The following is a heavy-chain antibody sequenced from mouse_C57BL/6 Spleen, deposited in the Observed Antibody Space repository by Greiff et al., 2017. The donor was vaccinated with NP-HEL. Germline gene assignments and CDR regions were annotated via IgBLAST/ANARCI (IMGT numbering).Heavy chain of an antibody. D-gene: IGHD3-1*01. Sequence: QVQLQQPGAELVKPGASVKMSCKASGYTFTSYWITWVKQRPGQGLEWIGDIYPGSGSTNYNEKFTSKATLTVDTSSSTAYMQLRSLTSEDSAVYYCARGRLGEAMDYWGQGTSVTVSS. V-gene: IGHV1-55*01. CDR2: IYPGSGST. J-gene: IGHJ4*01. CDR1: GYTFTSYW. CDR3: ARGRLGEAMDY.